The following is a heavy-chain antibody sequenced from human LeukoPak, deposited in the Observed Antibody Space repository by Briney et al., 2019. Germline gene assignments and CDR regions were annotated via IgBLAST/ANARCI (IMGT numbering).Heavy chain of an antibody. V-gene: IGHV4-39*01. CDR2: IYYSGST. Sequence: SETLSLTCTVSGGSISSSSYYWGWIRQPPGKGQEWIGSIYYSGSTYYNPSLKSRVTISVDTSKNQFSLKLSSVTAADTAVYYCATRPAGPRQDHDYWGQGTLVTVSS. CDR3: ATRPAGPRQDHDY. CDR1: GGSISSSSYY. J-gene: IGHJ4*02. D-gene: IGHD2-2*01.